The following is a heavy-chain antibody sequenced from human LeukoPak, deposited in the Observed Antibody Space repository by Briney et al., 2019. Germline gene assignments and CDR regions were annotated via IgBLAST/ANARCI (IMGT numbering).Heavy chain of an antibody. CDR2: ISWNSGSI. Sequence: PGRSLRLSCAASGFTFDDYAMHWVRQAPGKGLEWVSGISWNSGSIGYADSVKGRFTISRDNAKNSLYLQMNSLRAEDTAVYYCAKEAIAAVRGYWGQGTLVTVSS. D-gene: IGHD6-6*01. CDR1: GFTFDDYA. J-gene: IGHJ4*02. V-gene: IGHV3-9*01. CDR3: AKEAIAAVRGY.